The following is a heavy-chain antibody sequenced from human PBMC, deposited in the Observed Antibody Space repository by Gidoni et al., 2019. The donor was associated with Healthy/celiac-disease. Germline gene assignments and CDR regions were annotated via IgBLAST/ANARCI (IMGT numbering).Heavy chain of an antibody. D-gene: IGHD6-6*01. V-gene: IGHV3-21*01. CDR3: AREGHPDEASAGLAAQASYYYGMDV. CDR1: SYS. J-gene: IGHJ6*02. Sequence: SYSMNWVRQAPGKGLEWVSSISSSSSYIYYADSVKGRFTISRDKAKNSLYLQMNSLRAEDTAVYYFAREGHPDEASAGLAAQASYYYGMDVWGQGTTVTVSS. CDR2: ISSSSSYI.